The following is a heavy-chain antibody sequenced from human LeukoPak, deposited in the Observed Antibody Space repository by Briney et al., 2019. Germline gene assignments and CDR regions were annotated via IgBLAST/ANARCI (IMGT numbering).Heavy chain of an antibody. Sequence: PSETLSLTCAVSGGSISSGGYSWSWIRQPPGKGLEWIGYIYYSGSTNYNPSLKSRVTISVDTSKNQFSLKLSSVTAADTAVYYCASPYSNYYDSSGYRYWGQGTLVTVSS. J-gene: IGHJ4*02. V-gene: IGHV4-61*08. D-gene: IGHD3-22*01. CDR2: IYYSGST. CDR3: ASPYSNYYDSSGYRY. CDR1: GGSISSGGYS.